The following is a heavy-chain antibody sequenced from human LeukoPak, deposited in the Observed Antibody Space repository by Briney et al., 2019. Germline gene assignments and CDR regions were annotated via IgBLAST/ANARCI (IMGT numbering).Heavy chain of an antibody. J-gene: IGHJ5*02. V-gene: IGHV1-69*05. Sequence: ASVKVSCKASGGTFSSYAIIWVRQAPGQGLEWMGGIIPIFGTENYAQKFQGRVTITTDESTSTAYMELSSLRSEDTAVYYCARGFLFYDFWSGPGWFDPWGQGTLVTVSS. D-gene: IGHD3-3*01. CDR1: GGTFSSYA. CDR2: IIPIFGTE. CDR3: ARGFLFYDFWSGPGWFDP.